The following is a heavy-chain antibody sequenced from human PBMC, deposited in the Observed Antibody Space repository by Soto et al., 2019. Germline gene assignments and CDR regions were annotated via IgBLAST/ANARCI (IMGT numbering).Heavy chain of an antibody. CDR1: GGIFSTYA. CDR2: IIPIFGTP. V-gene: IGHV1-69*01. J-gene: IGHJ4*02. D-gene: IGHD3-10*01. CDR3: ARDRDDYGSGNYYNRIDF. Sequence: QVQLVQSGAEVKKPGSSVKVSCKASGGIFSTYAISWLRQAPGQGLEWMGGIIPIFGTPNYAQRFQARVTITAEESTSTAYMELSRLRSEDTAVYYCARDRDDYGSGNYYNRIDFWGQGTLVTVSS.